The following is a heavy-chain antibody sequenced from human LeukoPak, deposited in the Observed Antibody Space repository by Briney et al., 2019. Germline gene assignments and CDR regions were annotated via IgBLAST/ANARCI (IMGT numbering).Heavy chain of an antibody. D-gene: IGHD4-23*01. J-gene: IGHJ6*03. V-gene: IGHV5-51*01. Sequence: GESLRISCKGSAVTFNNYWIGWVRQLPGKGLDWMGIIYPGDSETRYSPSFQGQVTMSVDKSINTAYLHWGSLKASDTAMYYCARGNYGGYYYYYYMDVWGKGTTVTISS. CDR2: IYPGDSET. CDR3: ARGNYGGYYYYYYMDV. CDR1: AVTFNNYW.